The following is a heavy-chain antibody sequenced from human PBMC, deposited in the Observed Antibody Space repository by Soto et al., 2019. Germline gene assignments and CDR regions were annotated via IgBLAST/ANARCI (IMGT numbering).Heavy chain of an antibody. Sequence: ASVKVSCKASGYTLTSYGISWVRQAPGQGLEWMGWISAYNGNTNYAQKLQGRVTMTTDTSTSTAYMELRSLRSDDTSVYYCAREIVATIGTDAFDIWGQGTMVTVSS. J-gene: IGHJ3*02. D-gene: IGHD5-12*01. V-gene: IGHV1-18*01. CDR2: ISAYNGNT. CDR1: GYTLTSYG. CDR3: AREIVATIGTDAFDI.